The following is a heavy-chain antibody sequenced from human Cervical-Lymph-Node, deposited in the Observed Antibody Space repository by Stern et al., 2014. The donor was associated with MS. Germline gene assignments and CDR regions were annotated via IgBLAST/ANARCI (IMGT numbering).Heavy chain of an antibody. J-gene: IGHJ4*02. CDR3: ARDSSKGGSNY. D-gene: IGHD2-2*01. V-gene: IGHV3-33*01. CDR2: IWYDGSNK. CDR1: GFTFSSYG. Sequence: LVESGGGVVQPGRSLRLACAASGFTFSSYGMHWVRQAPDKGLEWVAVIWYDGSNKYYADSVKGLFTIARDNSKNTLYLQMNSLRAEDTAVYYCARDSSKGGSNYWGQVTLVTVSS.